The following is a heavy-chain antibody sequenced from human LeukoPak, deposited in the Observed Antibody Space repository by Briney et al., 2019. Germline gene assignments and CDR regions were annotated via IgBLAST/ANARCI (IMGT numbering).Heavy chain of an antibody. V-gene: IGHV4-59*06. CDR2: IYYSGST. J-gene: IGHJ5*02. CDR3: AFGVENNWFDP. CDR1: GGSLRSYC. D-gene: IGHD3-3*01. Sequence: PSETLSLTCTVSGGSLRSYCWNWIRQPPGKGLEWIGYIYYSGSTYYNPSLKSRVTISVDTSKNQFSLKLSSVTAADTAVYYCAFGVENNWFDPWGQGTLVTVSS.